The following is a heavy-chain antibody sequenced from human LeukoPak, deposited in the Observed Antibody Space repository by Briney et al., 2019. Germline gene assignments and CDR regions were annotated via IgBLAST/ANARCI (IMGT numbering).Heavy chain of an antibody. D-gene: IGHD3-10*02. Sequence: SETLSLTCTVSGVPISSYYWSWIRQPPGKGLEWIGYIYTSGSTNHNPSLKSRVTISVDTSKNQFSLKLSSVTAADTAVYYCARHVSTSESENFDYWGQGTLVTVSS. CDR3: ARHVSTSESENFDY. V-gene: IGHV4-4*09. CDR1: GVPISSYY. J-gene: IGHJ4*02. CDR2: IYTSGST.